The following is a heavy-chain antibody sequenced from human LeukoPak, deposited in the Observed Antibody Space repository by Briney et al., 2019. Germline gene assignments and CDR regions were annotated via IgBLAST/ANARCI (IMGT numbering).Heavy chain of an antibody. V-gene: IGHV3-11*04. CDR3: ARGASGLDY. Sequence: GGSLRLSCAASGFIFSNAWMSWVRQAPGKGLEWVSYISSSGTTIYYADSVKGRFTVSRDNAKNSLSLQMNSLRAEDTAVYYCARGASGLDYWGQGTLVTVSS. CDR2: ISSSGTTI. D-gene: IGHD2-15*01. CDR1: GFIFSNAW. J-gene: IGHJ4*02.